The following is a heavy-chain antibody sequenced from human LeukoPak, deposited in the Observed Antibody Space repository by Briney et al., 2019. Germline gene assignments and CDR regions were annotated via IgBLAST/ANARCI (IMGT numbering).Heavy chain of an antibody. V-gene: IGHV4-4*02. CDR3: ARGRRTSSFDY. J-gene: IGHJ4*02. Sequence: SETLSLTCAVSGGSISSSNWWSWVRQPPGKGLEWIGEIFHSGNTNYNPSLKSRVTISVDKSTNQFSLRLSSVTAADTAVYYCARGRRTSSFDYWGQGTLVTVSS. D-gene: IGHD6-6*01. CDR2: IFHSGNT. CDR1: GGSISSSNW.